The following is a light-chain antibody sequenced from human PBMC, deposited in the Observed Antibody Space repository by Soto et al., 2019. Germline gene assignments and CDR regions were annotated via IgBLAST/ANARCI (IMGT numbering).Light chain of an antibody. CDR1: QAISTY. CDR2: GES. J-gene: IGKJ1*01. Sequence: DLQMTQSPLSLTASVGERVTITCRASQAISTYLNWYQQKPGKAPNLLIYGESSLQSGVPSRFSGSGSGTEFSLTISGLQPEDVATYYCQQSYNSPWTFGQGTKVNLK. CDR3: QQSYNSPWT. V-gene: IGKV1-39*01.